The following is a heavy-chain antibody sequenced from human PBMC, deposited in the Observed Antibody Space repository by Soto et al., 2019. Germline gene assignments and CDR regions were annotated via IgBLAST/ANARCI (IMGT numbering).Heavy chain of an antibody. D-gene: IGHD5-18*01. Sequence: XGSLRLSCAAAGFTFSSYGMHWVRQAPGKGLEWVAVISYDGSNKYYADSVKGRFTISRDNSKNTLYLQMNSLRAEDTAVYYCAKGVAGYSGETFDYWGQGTLVTVSS. V-gene: IGHV3-30*18. J-gene: IGHJ4*02. CDR2: ISYDGSNK. CDR1: GFTFSSYG. CDR3: AKGVAGYSGETFDY.